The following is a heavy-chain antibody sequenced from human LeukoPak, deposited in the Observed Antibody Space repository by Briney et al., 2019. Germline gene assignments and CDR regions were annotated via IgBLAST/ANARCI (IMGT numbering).Heavy chain of an antibody. J-gene: IGHJ6*03. CDR1: GGSISSGDYY. CDR3: AREGRSGPYYYYYYMDV. Sequence: PSETLSLTCTVSGGSISSGDYYWSWIRQPPGKGLEWIGYIYYSGSTYYNPSLKSRVTISVDTSKNQFSLKLSSVTAADTAVYYCAREGRSGPYYYYYYMDVWGKGTTVTVSS. V-gene: IGHV4-30-4*08. CDR2: IYYSGST. D-gene: IGHD6-25*01.